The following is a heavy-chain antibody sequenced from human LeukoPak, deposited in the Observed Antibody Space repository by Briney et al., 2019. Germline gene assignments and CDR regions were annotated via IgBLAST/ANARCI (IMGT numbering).Heavy chain of an antibody. Sequence: GASVKVSCKASGGTFSSYAISWVRQAPGQGLEWMGGIIPIFGTANYAQKFQGRVSITADESTSTAYMELSSLRSEDTAVYYCASYSYGYLGDYWGQGTLVTVSS. CDR3: ASYSYGYLGDY. CDR1: GGTFSSYA. J-gene: IGHJ4*02. CDR2: IIPIFGTA. D-gene: IGHD5-18*01. V-gene: IGHV1-69*13.